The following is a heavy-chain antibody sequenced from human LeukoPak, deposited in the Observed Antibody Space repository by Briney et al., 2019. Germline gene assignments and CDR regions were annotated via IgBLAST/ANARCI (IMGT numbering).Heavy chain of an antibody. V-gene: IGHV3-48*03. CDR3: ARALRGTVLRNHMDV. CDR2: ISGGGSTI. J-gene: IGHJ6*03. Sequence: GGSLRLSCAASGFTFSSYEMNWVRQAPGKGLEWVSYISGGGSTIYYSDSVKGRFTISRDSAKNSLSLQMNSLRAEDTAVYYCARALRGTVLRNHMDVWGKGTTVTVSS. CDR1: GFTFSSYE. D-gene: IGHD2-8*01.